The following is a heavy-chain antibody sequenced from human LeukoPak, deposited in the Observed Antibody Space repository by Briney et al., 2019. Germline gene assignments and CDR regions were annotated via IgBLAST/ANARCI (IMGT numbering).Heavy chain of an antibody. D-gene: IGHD2-21*02. V-gene: IGHV4-61*01. CDR2: IYYSGST. CDR3: ARDPRRQTA. Sequence: PSETLFLTCTVSGGSVSSDLYYWSWIRQPPGEGLEWIGYIYYSGSTNYNPSLKSRVTISIDTSKNQFSLKLNSVTAADTAVYYCARDPRRQTALGQGTLVTVSS. J-gene: IGHJ5*02. CDR1: GGSVSSDLYY.